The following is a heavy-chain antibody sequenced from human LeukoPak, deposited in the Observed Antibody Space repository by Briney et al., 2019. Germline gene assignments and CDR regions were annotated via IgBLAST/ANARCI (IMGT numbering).Heavy chain of an antibody. CDR3: ARGGGSGSYYPNWFDP. D-gene: IGHD3-10*01. CDR1: GGSFSGYY. V-gene: IGHV4-34*01. J-gene: IGHJ5*02. Sequence: SETLSLTCAVYGGSFSGYYWSWIRQPPGKGLEWIGEINRSGSTNYNPSLKSRVTISVDTSKNQFSLKLSSVTAADTAVYYCARGGGSGSYYPNWFDPWGQGTLVTVSS. CDR2: INRSGST.